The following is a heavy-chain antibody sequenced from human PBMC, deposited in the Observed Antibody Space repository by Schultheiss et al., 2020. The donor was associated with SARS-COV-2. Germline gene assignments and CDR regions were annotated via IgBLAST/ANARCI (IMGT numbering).Heavy chain of an antibody. CDR1: GGSFSGYY. CDR3: ARLNRYSGYVSHFDR. D-gene: IGHD5-12*01. CDR2: IFSSGNS. J-gene: IGHJ4*02. Sequence: ESLKISCAVYGGSFSGYYWSWIRQPPGKGLEWIGYIFSSGNSKYNPSLKSRVTISVDTSKNQFSLKLTSVTAADTAVYYCARLNRYSGYVSHFDRWGQGTLVTVSS. V-gene: IGHV4-59*08.